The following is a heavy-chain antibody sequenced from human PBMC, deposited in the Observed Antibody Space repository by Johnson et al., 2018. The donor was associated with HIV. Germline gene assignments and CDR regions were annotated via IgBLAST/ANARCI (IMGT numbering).Heavy chain of an antibody. V-gene: IGHV3-30*03. Sequence: QVQLVQSGGGLVQPGRSLRLSCAASGFTLSSYGMHWVRQAPGKGLEWVAVISYDGSNKYYADSVKGRFTISRDNSKNTLYLQMNSLRAEDTAVYYCASIDAFDIWGQGTMVTVSS. CDR2: ISYDGSNK. CDR3: ASIDAFDI. J-gene: IGHJ3*02. CDR1: GFTLSSYG.